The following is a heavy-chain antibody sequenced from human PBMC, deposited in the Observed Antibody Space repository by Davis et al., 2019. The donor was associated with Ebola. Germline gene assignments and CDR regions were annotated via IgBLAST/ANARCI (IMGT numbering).Heavy chain of an antibody. CDR2: IYYSGST. D-gene: IGHD5-18*01. Sequence: SETLSLTCTVSGGSISSSSYYWGWIRQPPGKGLEWIGSIYYSGSTNYNPSLKSRVTISVDTSKNQFSLKRSSVTAADTAVYYCARDGSGYSLFDIWGQGTMVTVSS. CDR1: GGSISSSSYY. V-gene: IGHV4-39*07. CDR3: ARDGSGYSLFDI. J-gene: IGHJ3*02.